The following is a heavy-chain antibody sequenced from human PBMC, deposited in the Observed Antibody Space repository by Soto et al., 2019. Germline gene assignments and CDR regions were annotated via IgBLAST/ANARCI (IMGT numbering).Heavy chain of an antibody. CDR3: ARSVVPAFWFDP. D-gene: IGHD2-2*01. V-gene: IGHV5-51*01. CDR2: IYPGDSDT. Sequence: GVSRRISCKGSGYSFTSYWIGWVRQMPGKGLEWMGIIYPGDSDTRYSPSFQGQVTISADKSISTAYLQWSSLKASDTAMYYCARSVVPAFWFDPWGQGTLVTVFS. CDR1: GYSFTSYW. J-gene: IGHJ5*02.